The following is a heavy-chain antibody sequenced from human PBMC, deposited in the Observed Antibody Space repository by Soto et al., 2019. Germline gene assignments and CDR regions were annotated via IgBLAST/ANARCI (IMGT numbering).Heavy chain of an antibody. CDR2: IYYSGST. CDR1: GGSISSYY. V-gene: IGHV4-59*12. J-gene: IGHJ4*02. D-gene: IGHD5-18*01. CDR3: ARGLRGYSYGENYFDY. Sequence: PSETLSLTCTVSGGSISSYYWSWIRQPPGKGLEWIGYIYYSGSTYYNPSLKSRVTISVDTSKNQFSLKLSSVTAADTAVYYCARGLRGYSYGENYFDYWGQGTLVTVSS.